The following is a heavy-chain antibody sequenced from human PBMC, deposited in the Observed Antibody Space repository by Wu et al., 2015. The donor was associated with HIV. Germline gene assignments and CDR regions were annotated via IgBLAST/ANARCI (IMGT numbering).Heavy chain of an antibody. CDR3: ARGVVRSREFDX. Sequence: QVQLVQSGAEVKKPGSSVKVSCKASGGTFTSYAISWVRQAPGQGLEYMGCLIPVFKISNYAQKFQGRVTITADESTGTAYMDLSSLRSDDTAVYYCARGVVRSREFDXWGQGTLVTVSS. V-gene: IGHV1-69*12. CDR1: GGTFTSYA. CDR2: LIPVFKIS. D-gene: IGHD1-1*01. J-gene: IGHJ4*02.